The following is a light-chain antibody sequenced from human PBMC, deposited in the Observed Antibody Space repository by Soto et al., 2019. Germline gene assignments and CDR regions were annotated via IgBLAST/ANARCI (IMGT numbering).Light chain of an antibody. V-gene: IGKV3D-15*03. J-gene: IGKJ1*01. Sequence: EIVMTQSPATLSSFPGDRFTLAGRASQYINTRLAWYQHRPGQAPRLLIYQTSIRAAGIPARFSASGSGTDFTLTISDVQPEDFALYYCHQRQSWPRTFGQGTKVDIK. CDR1: QYINTR. CDR2: QTS. CDR3: HQRQSWPRT.